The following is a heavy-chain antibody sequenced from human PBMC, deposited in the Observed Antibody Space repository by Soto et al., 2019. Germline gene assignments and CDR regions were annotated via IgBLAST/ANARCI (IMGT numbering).Heavy chain of an antibody. CDR3: ARASGYSYGPPSSFYYYGMDV. V-gene: IGHV1-69*13. CDR2: IIPIFGTA. CDR1: GGTFSSYA. J-gene: IGHJ6*02. Sequence: VASVKVSCKASGGTFSSYAISWVRQAPGQGLEWMGGIIPIFGTANYAQKFQGRVTITADESTSTAYMELSSLRSEDTAVYYCARASGYSYGPPSSFYYYGMDVWGQGTTVTVSS. D-gene: IGHD5-18*01.